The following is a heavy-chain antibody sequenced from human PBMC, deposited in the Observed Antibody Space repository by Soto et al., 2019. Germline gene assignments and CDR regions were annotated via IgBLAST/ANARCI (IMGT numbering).Heavy chain of an antibody. CDR3: AREVMDTAVGGYFDY. Sequence: SVKVSCKASGGTFSSYAISWVRQAPGQGLEWMGGIIPIFGTANYAQKFQGRVTITADESTSTAYMELSSLRSEDTAVYYCAREVMDTAVGGYFDYWGQGTLVTVSS. J-gene: IGHJ4*02. CDR2: IIPIFGTA. V-gene: IGHV1-69*13. D-gene: IGHD5-18*01. CDR1: GGTFSSYA.